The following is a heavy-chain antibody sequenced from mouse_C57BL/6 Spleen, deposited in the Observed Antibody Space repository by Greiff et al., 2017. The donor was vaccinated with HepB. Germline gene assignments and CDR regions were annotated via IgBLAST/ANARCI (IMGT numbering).Heavy chain of an antibody. J-gene: IGHJ1*03. V-gene: IGHV1-53*01. CDR3: AREDDYDADWYFDV. CDR1: GYTFTSYW. D-gene: IGHD2-4*01. CDR2: INPSNGGT. Sequence: QVQLQQSGTELVKPGASVKLSCKASGYTFTSYWMHWVKQRPGQGLEWIGNINPSNGGTNYNEKFKSKATLTVDKSSSTAYMQLSSLTSEDSAVYYCAREDDYDADWYFDVWGTGTTVTVSS.